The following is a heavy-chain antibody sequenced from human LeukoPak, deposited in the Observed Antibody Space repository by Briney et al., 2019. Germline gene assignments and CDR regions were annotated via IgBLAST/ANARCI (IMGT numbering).Heavy chain of an antibody. D-gene: IGHD3-10*01. CDR1: GFTVSSNY. CDR2: IYSGGST. Sequence: GGSLRLSCAASGFTVSSNYMSWVRRAPGKGLEWVSVIYSGGSTYYADSVKGRFTISRDNSKNTLYLQMNSLRAEDTAVYYCARDRRDYYGSGSYVDYWGQGTLVTVSS. V-gene: IGHV3-66*01. CDR3: ARDRRDYYGSGSYVDY. J-gene: IGHJ4*02.